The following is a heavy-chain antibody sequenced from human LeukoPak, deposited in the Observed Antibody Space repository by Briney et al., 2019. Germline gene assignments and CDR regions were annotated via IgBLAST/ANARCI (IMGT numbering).Heavy chain of an antibody. V-gene: IGHV3-23*01. D-gene: IGHD7-27*01. CDR1: GFTFSNHG. CDR2: VSPPGGGT. CDR3: ARDLAWGAFDY. Sequence: GGTLRLSCAASGFTFSNHGMNWVRQAPGKGRGWLSGVSPPGGGTYYADSVKGRFTISRDDSKNTLSLQMNSLRVEDTAVYYCARDLAWGAFDYWGQGTLVTVSS. J-gene: IGHJ4*02.